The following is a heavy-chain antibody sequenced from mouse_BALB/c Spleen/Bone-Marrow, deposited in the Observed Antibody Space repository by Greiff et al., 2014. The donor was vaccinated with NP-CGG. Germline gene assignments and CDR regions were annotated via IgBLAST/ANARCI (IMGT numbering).Heavy chain of an antibody. CDR2: VDPANGNS. D-gene: IGHD1-2*01. CDR3: ALHYAYQFDY. J-gene: IGHJ2*01. Sequence: EVKLVESGAELVKPGASVKLSCTVFGFNIKSTYIHWVKQRPEQGLEWIGWVDPANGNSKCDPRFQGKATITADSSSNTAYLQLSSLTSEDTAVYYRALHYAYQFDYWGQGTTVTVSS. V-gene: IGHV14-3*02. CDR1: GFNIKSTY.